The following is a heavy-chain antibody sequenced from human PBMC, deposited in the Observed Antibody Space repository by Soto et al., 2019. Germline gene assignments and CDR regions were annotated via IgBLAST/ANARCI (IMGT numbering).Heavy chain of an antibody. V-gene: IGHV1-69*02. J-gene: IGHJ3*02. CDR1: GGTFSSYT. CDR2: IIPILGIA. D-gene: IGHD3-10*01. CDR3: ARKITYYYGSGSYKSDAFDI. Sequence: SVKVSCKASGGTFSSYTISWVRQAPGQGLEWMGRIIPILGIANYAQKFQGRVTITADKSTSTAYMELSSLRSEDTAVYYCARKITYYYGSGSYKSDAFDIWGQGTMVTVSS.